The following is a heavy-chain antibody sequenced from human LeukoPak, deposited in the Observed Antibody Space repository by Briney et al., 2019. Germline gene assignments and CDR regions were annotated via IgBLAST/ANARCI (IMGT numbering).Heavy chain of an antibody. CDR2: INHSGST. Sequence: SETLSLTCAVYGGSFSGYYWSWIRQPPGKGLEWIGEINHSGSTNYNPSLKSRVTISVDTSKNHFSLKLSSVTAADTAVYYCARAAAGLFDYWGQGTLVTVSS. CDR3: ARAAAGLFDY. CDR1: GGSFSGYY. V-gene: IGHV4-34*01. J-gene: IGHJ4*02. D-gene: IGHD6-13*01.